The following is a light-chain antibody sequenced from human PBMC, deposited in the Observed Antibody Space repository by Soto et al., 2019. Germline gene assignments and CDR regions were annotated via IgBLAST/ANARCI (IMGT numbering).Light chain of an antibody. CDR3: GAWDDRLNGYV. Sequence: QSVLTQPPSASGTPGQRVTISCSGISSNIGSNPVNWFHQLPGSAPKLLIYSHNQRPSGVPDRFSGSKSGTSASLAISGLQSEDEAAYYCGAWDDRLNGYVFGTGTKLTVL. J-gene: IGLJ1*01. V-gene: IGLV1-44*01. CDR2: SHN. CDR1: SSNIGSNP.